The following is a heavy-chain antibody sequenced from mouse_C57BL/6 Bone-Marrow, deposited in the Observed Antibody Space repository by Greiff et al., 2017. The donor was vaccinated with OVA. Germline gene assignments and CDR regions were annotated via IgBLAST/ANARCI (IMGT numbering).Heavy chain of an antibody. CDR3: ASAGFAY. CDR1: GYTFTSYW. V-gene: IGHV1-50*01. Sequence: QVQLQQSGAELVKPGASVKLSCKASGYTFTSYWMQWVTQRPGQGLEWLGEIDPSDSYTNYNKKFKGKATFTVDTSSITAYMQLNSLTSEDPAVYYCASAGFAYWGQGTRVTVSA. J-gene: IGHJ3*01. CDR2: IDPSDSYT.